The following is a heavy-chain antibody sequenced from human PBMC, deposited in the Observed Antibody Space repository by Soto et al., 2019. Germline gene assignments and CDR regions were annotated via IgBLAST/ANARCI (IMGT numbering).Heavy chain of an antibody. V-gene: IGHV4-30-2*01. CDR1: GASITTEGYT. Sequence: QVHLQESGSGLVKPSQTLSLTFAVSGASITTEGYTWSWIRQPPGKGLEWIGYIYPSGASNYNPSLRSRVTISLDASRTRFSLSVGSVTDADTAVYYCARATFGAVLHLEVWGQGTTVTVSS. D-gene: IGHD3-3*01. CDR3: ARATFGAVLHLEV. J-gene: IGHJ6*02. CDR2: IYPSGAS.